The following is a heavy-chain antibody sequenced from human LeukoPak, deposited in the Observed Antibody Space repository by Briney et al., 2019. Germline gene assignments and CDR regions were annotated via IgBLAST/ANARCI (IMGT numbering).Heavy chain of an antibody. J-gene: IGHJ4*02. D-gene: IGHD4-17*01. CDR2: ISSSSSYT. Sequence: GGSLRLSGAASGFTFSDYYMSWIRQAPGKGLEWVSYISSSSSYTNYADSVKGRFTISRDNAKNSLYLQMNSLRAEDTAVYYCARDPYGDYVFDYWGQGTLVTVSS. V-gene: IGHV3-11*06. CDR3: ARDPYGDYVFDY. CDR1: GFTFSDYY.